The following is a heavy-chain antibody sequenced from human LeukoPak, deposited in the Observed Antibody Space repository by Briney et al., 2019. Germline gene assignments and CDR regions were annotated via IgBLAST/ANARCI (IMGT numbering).Heavy chain of an antibody. D-gene: IGHD3-22*01. Sequence: GASVKVSCKASGYTFTGYYMHWVRQAPGQGLEWMGWINPNSGGTNYAQKFQGRVTMTRDTSISTAYMELGRLRSDDTAVYYCARDAAYYYDSSGSSWGQGTLVTVSS. CDR2: INPNSGGT. CDR3: ARDAAYYYDSSGSS. J-gene: IGHJ5*02. V-gene: IGHV1-2*02. CDR1: GYTFTGYY.